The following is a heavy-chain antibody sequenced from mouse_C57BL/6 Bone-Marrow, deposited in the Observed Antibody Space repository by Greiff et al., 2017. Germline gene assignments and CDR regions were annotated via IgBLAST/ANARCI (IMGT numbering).Heavy chain of an antibody. CDR2: INPNNGGT. CDR3: AREGANWDWYVDV. V-gene: IGHV1-18*01. CDR1: GYTFTDYN. Sequence: VQLQQSGPELVKPGASVKIPCKASGYTFTDYNMDWVKQSHGKSLEWIGDINPNNGGTIYNQKFKGKATLTVDKSSSTAYMELRSLTSEDTAVYYCAREGANWDWYVDVWGTGTTVTVSS. J-gene: IGHJ1*03. D-gene: IGHD4-1*01.